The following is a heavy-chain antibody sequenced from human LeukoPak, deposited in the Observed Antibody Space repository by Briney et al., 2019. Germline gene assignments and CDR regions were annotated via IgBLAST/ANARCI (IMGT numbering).Heavy chain of an antibody. V-gene: IGHV4-39*07. CDR3: ARDTGTGTAPRAFDI. Sequence: SETLSLTCTVSGGSISSSSYYWGWIRQPPGKGLEWIGGIYYSGSTYYNPSLKSRVTISVDTSKNQFSLKLSSVTAADTAVYYCARDTGTGTAPRAFDIWGQGTMVTVSS. CDR1: GGSISSSSYY. CDR2: IYYSGST. J-gene: IGHJ3*02. D-gene: IGHD1-1*01.